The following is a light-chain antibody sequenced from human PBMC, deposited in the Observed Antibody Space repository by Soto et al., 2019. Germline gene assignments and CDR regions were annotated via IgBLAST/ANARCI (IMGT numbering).Light chain of an antibody. CDR1: PSICTY. Sequence: DIQMTQSPSSLSASIGDRLTITCRASPSICTYLNWYQQKPGKAPNLLIYGASTLQSGVPSRFSGRGSATDFTLTISSLQPEDFATYYCQQSFITPPLTFGGGTKVDIK. V-gene: IGKV1-39*01. CDR2: GAS. CDR3: QQSFITPPLT. J-gene: IGKJ4*02.